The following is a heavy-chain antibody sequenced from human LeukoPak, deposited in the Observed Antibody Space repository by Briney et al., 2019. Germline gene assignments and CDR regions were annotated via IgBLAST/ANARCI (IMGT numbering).Heavy chain of an antibody. CDR2: IYYNGDT. J-gene: IGHJ5*02. CDR1: GGSIDTIIYF. D-gene: IGHD3-3*02. CDR3: ARTLSARDWFDP. V-gene: IGHV4-39*02. Sequence: PSETLSLTCSVSGGSIDTIIYFWGWIRQPPGKGLEWIGNIYYNGDTYYNPSLESRVTLSMDTSKNRFSLRLSSVTAADTAVYYCARTLSARDWFDPWGQGTLVTVSS.